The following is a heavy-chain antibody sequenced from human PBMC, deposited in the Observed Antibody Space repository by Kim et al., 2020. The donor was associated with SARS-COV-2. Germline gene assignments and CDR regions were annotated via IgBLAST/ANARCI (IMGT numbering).Heavy chain of an antibody. CDR1: GGSISSYY. J-gene: IGHJ5*02. Sequence: SETLSLTCTVSGGSISSYYWSWIRQPPGKGLEWIGYIYYSGSTNYNPSLKSRVTISVDTSKNQFSLKLSSVTAADTAVYYCARIVAARPRIWFDPWGQGTLVTVSS. V-gene: IGHV4-59*13. CDR3: ARIVAARPRIWFDP. CDR2: IYYSGST. D-gene: IGHD6-6*01.